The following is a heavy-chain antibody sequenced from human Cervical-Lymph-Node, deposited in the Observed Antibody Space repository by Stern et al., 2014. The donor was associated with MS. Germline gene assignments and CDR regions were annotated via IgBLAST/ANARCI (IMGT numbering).Heavy chain of an antibody. CDR3: ARSGYYGIDV. Sequence: QLQLQESGPGLVRPSETLSLTCTASGDSVSSEDYYWSWIRQSPGKDLEWIGHIYYRGRPNYNPSLKSRLTISIDTSKNQFPRKLISVPAADTAVYYCARSGYYGIDVWGQGTTVIVSS. CDR1: GDSVSSEDYY. CDR2: IYYRGRP. V-gene: IGHV4-61*08. J-gene: IGHJ6*02. D-gene: IGHD1-26*01.